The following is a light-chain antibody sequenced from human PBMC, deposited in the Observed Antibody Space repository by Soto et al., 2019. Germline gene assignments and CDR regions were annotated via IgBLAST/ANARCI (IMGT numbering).Light chain of an antibody. V-gene: IGLV2-18*01. J-gene: IGLJ2*01. CDR1: SSDVGSYNR. CDR3: SLYTSSSTVV. CDR2: EVS. Sequence: QSALTQPPSVSGSPGQSVTISCTGTSSDVGSYNRVSWYQQPPGTAPKLMIYEVSNRPSGVPDRFSVSKSGNTASLTISGLQAEDEADYYCSLYTSSSTVVFGGGTKLTVL.